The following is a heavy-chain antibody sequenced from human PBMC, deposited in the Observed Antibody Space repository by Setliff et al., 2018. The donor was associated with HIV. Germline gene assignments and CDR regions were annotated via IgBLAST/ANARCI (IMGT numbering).Heavy chain of an antibody. CDR3: ARFNALLGSSTYYDY. J-gene: IGHJ4*02. CDR2: IFYSGTT. Sequence: SETLSLTCTVSEGYITGYYWTWIRQPPGRGLEWIGYIFYSGTTKFNPSLKSRAAISVDSSNNQFSLTMTSVTAADTAVYFCARFNALLGSSTYYDYWGPGLLVTVSS. V-gene: IGHV4-59*01. CDR1: EGYITGYY. D-gene: IGHD3-22*01.